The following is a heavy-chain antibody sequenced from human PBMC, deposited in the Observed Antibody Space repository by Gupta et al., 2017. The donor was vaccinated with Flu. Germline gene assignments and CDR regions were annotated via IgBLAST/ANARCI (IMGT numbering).Heavy chain of an antibody. Sequence: EVQVLESGGRLVQPGGSLRLSCVGSGFTFSNFDMSWVRQTPGKGLEWVSGINAGGSRAFYADSVKGRFIISRDNSRNSLYLQMNTLRVEDTAIYYCAKEDTAGAGNDNWFHPWGQGTLVTVSS. CDR2: INAGGSRA. J-gene: IGHJ5*02. CDR1: GFTFSNFD. CDR3: AKEDTAGAGNDNWFHP. V-gene: IGHV3-23*01. D-gene: IGHD6-19*01.